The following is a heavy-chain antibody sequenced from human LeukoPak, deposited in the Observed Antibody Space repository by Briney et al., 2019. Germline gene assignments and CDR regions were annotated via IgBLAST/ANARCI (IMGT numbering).Heavy chain of an antibody. Sequence: GGSLGLSCAASGFTFSKNAMSWVRQAPGKGLEWVSSLSGSGADTYYADSVKGRSTISRDNAKNTAYLQMNSLRAEDTAVYYCAKDPYGTRYFDYWGQGTLVTAS. CDR3: AKDPYGTRYFDY. J-gene: IGHJ4*02. CDR2: LSGSGADT. CDR1: GFTFSKNA. V-gene: IGHV3-23*01. D-gene: IGHD2-2*01.